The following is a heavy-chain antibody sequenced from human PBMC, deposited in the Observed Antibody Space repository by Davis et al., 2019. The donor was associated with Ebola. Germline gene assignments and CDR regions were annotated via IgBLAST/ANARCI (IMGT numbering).Heavy chain of an antibody. Sequence: PGGSLRLSCAASGFTFSSYAMSWVRQAPGKGLEWVSSISSSSSYIYYADSVKGRFTISRDNAKNSLYLQMNSLRAEDTAVYYCAREYSSSWYDRAYFDYWGQGTLVTVSS. CDR1: GFTFSSYA. V-gene: IGHV3-21*01. CDR3: AREYSSSWYDRAYFDY. D-gene: IGHD6-13*01. J-gene: IGHJ4*02. CDR2: ISSSSSYI.